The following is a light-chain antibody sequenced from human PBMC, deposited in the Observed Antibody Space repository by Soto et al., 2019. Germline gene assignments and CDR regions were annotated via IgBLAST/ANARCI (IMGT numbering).Light chain of an antibody. CDR1: QVISTS. CDR2: AAS. Sequence: EIQLTHTPSFLSPSIGESVTITCRASQVISTSLAWYQVKPGKAPKLLIYAASTLESGVPSRFSATVSGTEFSLTISSLEPEDFAVYYCHQRQYWPPITFGQGTRLE. CDR3: HQRQYWPPIT. V-gene: IGKV1-9*01. J-gene: IGKJ5*01.